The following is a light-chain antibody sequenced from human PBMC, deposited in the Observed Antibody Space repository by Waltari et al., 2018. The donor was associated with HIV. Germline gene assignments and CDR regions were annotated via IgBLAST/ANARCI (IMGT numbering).Light chain of an antibody. J-gene: IGKJ4*01. CDR2: GAS. CDR1: QSVSSSY. Sequence: ERATLSCRASQSVSSSYLAWYQQKPGQAPRLLIYGASSRATGIPDRFSGSGSGTDFTLTISRLEPEDFAVYYCQQYGSSLSLTFGGGTKVEIK. CDR3: QQYGSSLSLT. V-gene: IGKV3-20*01.